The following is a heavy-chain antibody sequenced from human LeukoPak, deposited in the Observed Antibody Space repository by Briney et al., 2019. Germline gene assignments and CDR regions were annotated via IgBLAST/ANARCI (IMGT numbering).Heavy chain of an antibody. Sequence: ASVKVSCKTSGYTFTNYDINWVRQCAGQGLEWMGWMNPNSGNTGYAQKFQGRVTMTRNTSISTAYMELSSLRSEDTAVYYCARVGDYLDYYYYYMDVWGKGTTVTVSS. D-gene: IGHD4-17*01. J-gene: IGHJ6*03. V-gene: IGHV1-8*01. CDR1: GYTFTNYD. CDR2: MNPNSGNT. CDR3: ARVGDYLDYYYYYMDV.